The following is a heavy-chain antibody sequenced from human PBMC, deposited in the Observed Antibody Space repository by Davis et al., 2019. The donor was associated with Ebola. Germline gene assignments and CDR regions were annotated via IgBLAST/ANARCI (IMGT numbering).Heavy chain of an antibody. Sequence: AASVKVSCKASGYTFTSYYMHWVRQAPGQGLEWMGWISAYNGNTNYAQKLQGRVTMTTDTSTSTAYMELRSLRSDDTAVYYCARDTEVVPAAGGAVYYGMDVWGQGTTVTVSS. CDR2: ISAYNGNT. V-gene: IGHV1-18*04. J-gene: IGHJ6*02. CDR1: GYTFTSYY. D-gene: IGHD2-2*01. CDR3: ARDTEVVPAAGGAVYYGMDV.